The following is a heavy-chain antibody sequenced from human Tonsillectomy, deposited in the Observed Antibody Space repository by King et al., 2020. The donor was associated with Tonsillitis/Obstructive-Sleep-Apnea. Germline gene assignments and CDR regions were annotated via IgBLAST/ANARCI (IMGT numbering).Heavy chain of an antibody. J-gene: IGHJ4*02. CDR2: ISNDGSNK. Sequence: QVQLVESGGGVVQPGRSLRLSCAVSGFTFSSYVMHWVRQAPGKGLEWVAVISNDGSNKYYADSVKGRLTISRDNSNNTLYLQMNSLRAEDTAVYFCARGYCSSTSCYAGTNYWGQGTLVTVSS. CDR1: GFTFSSYV. V-gene: IGHV3-30*01. CDR3: ARGYCSSTSCYAGTNY. D-gene: IGHD2-2*01.